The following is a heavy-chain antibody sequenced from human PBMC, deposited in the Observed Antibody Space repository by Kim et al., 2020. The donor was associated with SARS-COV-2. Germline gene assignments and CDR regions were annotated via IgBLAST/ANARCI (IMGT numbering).Heavy chain of an antibody. CDR1: GYTFTGYY. CDR3: ARERYYDILTGSLDAFDI. CDR2: INPNSGGT. V-gene: IGHV1-2*04. D-gene: IGHD3-9*01. Sequence: ASVKVSCKASGYTFTGYYMHWVRQAPGQGREWMGWINPNSGGTNYAQKFQGWVTMTRDTSISTAYMELSRLRSDDTAVYYCARERYYDILTGSLDAFDIWGQGTMVTVSS. J-gene: IGHJ3*02.